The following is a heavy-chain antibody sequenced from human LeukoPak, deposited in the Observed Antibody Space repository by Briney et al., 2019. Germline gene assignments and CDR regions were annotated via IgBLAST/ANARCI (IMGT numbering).Heavy chain of an antibody. D-gene: IGHD3-10*01. CDR2: IYTSGST. V-gene: IGHV4-4*07. CDR1: GGSISSYY. Sequence: SETLSLTCTVSGGSISSYYWSWIRQPAGKGLEWIGRIYTSGSTNYNPSLKSRVTMSVDTSKNQFSLKLSSVTAADTAVYYCARAPILWFGEFDNYYYYYMDVWGKGTTVTVSS. J-gene: IGHJ6*03. CDR3: ARAPILWFGEFDNYYYYYMDV.